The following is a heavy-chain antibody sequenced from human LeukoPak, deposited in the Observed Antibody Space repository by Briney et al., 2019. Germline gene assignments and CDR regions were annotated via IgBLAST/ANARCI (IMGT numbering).Heavy chain of an antibody. Sequence: GGSLRLSCAASGFTFNNYGMHWVRQAPGKGLQWVAFIQYDGNNKYYADSVRGRFTISRDSSKNTLYLQMNGLRGEDTAVYYCAKGSSGLLDYWGQGTLVTVSS. CDR2: IQYDGNNK. D-gene: IGHD6-19*01. CDR3: AKGSSGLLDY. J-gene: IGHJ4*02. CDR1: GFTFNNYG. V-gene: IGHV3-30*02.